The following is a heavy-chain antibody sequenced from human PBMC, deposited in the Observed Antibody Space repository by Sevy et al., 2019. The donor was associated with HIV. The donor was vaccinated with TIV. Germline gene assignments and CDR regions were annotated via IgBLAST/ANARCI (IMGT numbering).Heavy chain of an antibody. Sequence: SETLSLTCAVYGGSFSGYYWSWIRQPPGKGLEWIGEINHSGSTNYNPSLKSRVTISVDTSKNQFSLKLSSVTAADTAVYYCARGPPARLGYCSGGSCSLPGRGRFDPWGQGTLVTVSS. CDR3: ARGPPARLGYCSGGSCSLPGRGRFDP. CDR2: INHSGST. CDR1: GGSFSGYY. V-gene: IGHV4-34*01. J-gene: IGHJ5*02. D-gene: IGHD2-15*01.